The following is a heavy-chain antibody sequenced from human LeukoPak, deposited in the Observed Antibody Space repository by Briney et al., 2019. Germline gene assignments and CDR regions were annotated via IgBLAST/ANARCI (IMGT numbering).Heavy chain of an antibody. CDR2: INHSGST. CDR1: GGSFSGYY. J-gene: IGHJ3*02. Sequence: PSETLSLTCAVYGGSFSGYYWSWIRQPPGKGLEWIGEINHSGSTNYNPSLKSRVTISVDTSKNQFSLKLSSVTAADTAVYYYARESRGWLFPDAFDIWGRGTMVTVSS. CDR3: ARESRGWLFPDAFDI. V-gene: IGHV4-34*01. D-gene: IGHD3-9*01.